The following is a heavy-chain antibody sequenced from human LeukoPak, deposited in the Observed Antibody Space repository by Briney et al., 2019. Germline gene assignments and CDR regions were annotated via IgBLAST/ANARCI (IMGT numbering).Heavy chain of an antibody. CDR1: GASISSNNW. V-gene: IGHV4-4*02. D-gene: IGHD2-15*01. J-gene: IGHJ4*02. CDR2: IYHSGST. Sequence: KASETLSLTCAVSGASISSNNWWSWVRQPPGKGLGWIGEIYHSGSTKYNPSLKSRVTISLDESKNQFSLNLRSVTAADTAVYYCARLLPLCSGDSCYSWYFDYWGQGTLVTVSS. CDR3: ARLLPLCSGDSCYSWYFDY.